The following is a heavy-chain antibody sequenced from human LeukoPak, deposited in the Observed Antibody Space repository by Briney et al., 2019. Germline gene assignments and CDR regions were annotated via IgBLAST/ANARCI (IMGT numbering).Heavy chain of an antibody. CDR2: INNDGDKT. CDR3: AKGSRSDSWYTANDH. Sequence: GGSLRLSCAASGFTFSTYAMSWVRQAPGKGLEWVSLINNDGDKTYYADSMKGRFTISTDNSKNTLFLQMNSLRAEDTAVYYCAKGSRSDSWYTANDHWGQGTLVAVSS. D-gene: IGHD6-13*01. J-gene: IGHJ4*02. CDR1: GFTFSTYA. V-gene: IGHV3-23*01.